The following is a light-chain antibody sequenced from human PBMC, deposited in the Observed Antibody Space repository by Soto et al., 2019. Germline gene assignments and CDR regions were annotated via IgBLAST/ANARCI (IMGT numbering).Light chain of an antibody. CDR2: GAS. J-gene: IGKJ1*01. V-gene: IGKV3-20*01. CDR1: QIFNSKY. CDR3: QQYSSLWT. Sequence: EIVLTQSPGTLSLSPGERATLSCRASQIFNSKYLAWYQQKPGQAPRLLIYGASSRASGIPDRFSGSASGTDFTSKINRLEPDDSAVYYCQQYSSLWTFGQGTRVEIK.